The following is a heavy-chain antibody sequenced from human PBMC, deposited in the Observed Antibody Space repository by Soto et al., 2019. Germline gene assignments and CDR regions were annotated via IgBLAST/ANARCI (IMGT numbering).Heavy chain of an antibody. V-gene: IGHV1-2*02. J-gene: IGHJ4*02. D-gene: IGHD3-3*01. CDR3: ARTHYDFWSGHSSIDS. Sequence: ASVKVSCKASGYTFTGNFIHWVRQAPGQGLEWMGWINPNTDGTNYAQKFQGRVTMTRDTSISTAYMEVRRLRFDDTAVYFCARTHYDFWSGHSSIDSWGEGTPVPV. CDR1: GYTFTGNF. CDR2: INPNTDGT.